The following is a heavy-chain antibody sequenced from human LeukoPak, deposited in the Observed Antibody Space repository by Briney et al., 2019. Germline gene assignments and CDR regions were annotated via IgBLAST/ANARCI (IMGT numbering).Heavy chain of an antibody. CDR3: ARDSGSGTYY. D-gene: IGHD6-19*01. CDR1: GGSISSYY. J-gene: IGHJ4*02. V-gene: IGHV4-59*01. Sequence: PSETLSLTCTVSGGSISSYYWSWIRQPPGKGLEWIGHIYYSGSTNYNPSLKSRVSISIDTSKNQFSLKLTSVTAADTAVYYCARDSGSGTYYWGQGILVTVSS. CDR2: IYYSGST.